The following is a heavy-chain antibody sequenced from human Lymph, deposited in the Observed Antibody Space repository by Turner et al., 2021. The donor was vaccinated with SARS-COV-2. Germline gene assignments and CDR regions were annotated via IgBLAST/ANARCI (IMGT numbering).Heavy chain of an antibody. D-gene: IGHD2-21*02. Sequence: QVQLQDSGPRLVKPLETLSLTCTVSGGSMNNNYWSWIRPPPEKRLEWIGFIFYRGSTNYNPPLKSRVTISVDTSENQFSLKLTSVTAADTAIYYGARQTVNNWVDPWGQGTLVTVSS. J-gene: IGHJ5*02. CDR3: ARQTVNNWVDP. CDR2: IFYRGST. V-gene: IGHV4-59*01. CDR1: GGSMNNNY.